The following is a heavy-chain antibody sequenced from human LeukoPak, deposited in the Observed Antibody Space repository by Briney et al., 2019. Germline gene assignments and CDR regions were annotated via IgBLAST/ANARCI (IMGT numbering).Heavy chain of an antibody. CDR3: ARRPDFWSGYFNYYYMDV. V-gene: IGHV5-51*01. Sequence: GESLKISCKGSGYSFTSYWIGWVRQMPGKGLEWMGIIYPGDSDTRYSPSFQGQVTISADKSISTAYLQWSSLKASDTAMYYCARRPDFWSGYFNYYYMDVWGKGTTVTVSS. J-gene: IGHJ6*03. CDR1: GYSFTSYW. CDR2: IYPGDSDT. D-gene: IGHD3-3*01.